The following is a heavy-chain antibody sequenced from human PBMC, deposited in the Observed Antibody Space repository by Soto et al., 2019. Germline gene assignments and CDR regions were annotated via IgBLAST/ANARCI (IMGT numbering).Heavy chain of an antibody. CDR3: TTVYYYSSGYPPPLDAFDF. CDR1: GFTFSNAW. V-gene: IGHV3-15*07. J-gene: IGHJ3*01. CDR2: IKSKTDGGTT. D-gene: IGHD3-22*01. Sequence: PGGSLRLSCAASGFTFSNAWMNWVRQAPGKGLEWVGRIKSKTDGGTTDYAAPVKGRFTISRDDSKNTLYLQMNSLKTEDTAVYYCTTVYYYSSGYPPPLDAFDFWGQGTMVTGSS.